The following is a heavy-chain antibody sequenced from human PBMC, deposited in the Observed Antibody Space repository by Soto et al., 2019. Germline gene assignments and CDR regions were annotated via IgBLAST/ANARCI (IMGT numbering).Heavy chain of an antibody. Sequence: QITLKESGPTLVKPTQTLTLTCTFSGFSLSTSGVGVGWIRQPPGKGLEWLALIYWVDDKRYSPSLKSRLTITKDTSKNQVVLTMTNADPADTATYYCAHTRAIVVIVAEDEYFQHWGQGTLVTVSS. J-gene: IGHJ1*01. CDR1: GFSLSTSGVG. CDR2: IYWVDDK. D-gene: IGHD3-22*01. V-gene: IGHV2-5*02. CDR3: AHTRAIVVIVAEDEYFQH.